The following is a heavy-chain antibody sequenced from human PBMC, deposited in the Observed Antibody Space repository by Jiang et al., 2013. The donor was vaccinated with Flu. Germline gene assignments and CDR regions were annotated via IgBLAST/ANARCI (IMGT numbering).Heavy chain of an antibody. CDR1: GFMFSNYA. D-gene: IGHD3-3*01. Sequence: VQLLESGGGVVQPGKSLRLSCAASGFMFSNYAMHWVRQAPGKRLEWVAIISYDGTKKYYADSVKGRFTIPRDNSKNTLYLQMNSLRAEDTAVFYCARVPGSDHDFWSRADKFTDAFNLWGQGTMVTVSA. CDR3: ARVPGSDHDFWSRADKFTDAFNL. J-gene: IGHJ3*01. CDR2: ISYDGTKK. V-gene: IGHV3-30-3*01.